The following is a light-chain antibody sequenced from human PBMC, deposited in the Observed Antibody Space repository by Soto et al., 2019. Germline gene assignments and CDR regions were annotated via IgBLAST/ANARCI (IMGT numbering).Light chain of an antibody. CDR3: QQYNNWPPNT. Sequence: EIVMTQSPATPSLPPGERTTLSCRASQRVSSNLAWYQQKPGQAPRLLIYGASTKSTGIPARSSGSWSGTEFTLSLSSLQSEDVAVYYCQQYNNWPPNTFGGGTKVEIK. CDR2: GAS. V-gene: IGKV3-15*01. CDR1: QRVSSN. J-gene: IGKJ4*01.